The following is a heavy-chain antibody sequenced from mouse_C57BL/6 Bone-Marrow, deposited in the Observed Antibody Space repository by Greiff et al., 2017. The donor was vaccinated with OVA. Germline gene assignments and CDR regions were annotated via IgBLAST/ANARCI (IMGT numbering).Heavy chain of an antibody. Sequence: VQLQQSGPELVKPGASVKIPCKASGYTFTDYNMDWVKQSHGKSLEWIGDINPNNGGTIYNQKFKGKATLTVDKSSSTAYMELRSLTSEDTAVYYCAREGYYGSADVYYYAMDYWGQGTSVTVSS. D-gene: IGHD1-1*01. CDR1: GYTFTDYN. J-gene: IGHJ4*01. V-gene: IGHV1-18*01. CDR2: INPNNGGT. CDR3: AREGYYGSADVYYYAMDY.